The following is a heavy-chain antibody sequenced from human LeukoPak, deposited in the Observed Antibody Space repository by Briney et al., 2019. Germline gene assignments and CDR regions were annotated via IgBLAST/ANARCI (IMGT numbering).Heavy chain of an antibody. Sequence: PSETLSLTCTVSGGSISSGGYYWSWIRQPPGKGLEWIGYIYHSGSTYYNPSLKSRVTISVDRSKNQFSPKLSSVTAADTAVYYCASPSGELEPLSAHDAFDIWGQGTMVTVSS. CDR2: IYHSGST. CDR1: GGSISSGGYY. CDR3: ASPSGELEPLSAHDAFDI. J-gene: IGHJ3*02. D-gene: IGHD1-14*01. V-gene: IGHV4-30-2*01.